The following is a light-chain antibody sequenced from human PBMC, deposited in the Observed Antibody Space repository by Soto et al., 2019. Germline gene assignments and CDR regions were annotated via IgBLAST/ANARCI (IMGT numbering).Light chain of an antibody. V-gene: IGLV2-14*02. Sequence: QSALAQPASVSGSPGQSITISCTGTSSDVGSYNLVSWYQQHPGKAPKLMIYEGGKRPSGVSDRFSGSKSGNTASLTISGLQAEDEADYYCSSYTSSYIYVFGTGTRSPS. CDR1: SSDVGSYNL. CDR2: EGG. J-gene: IGLJ1*01. CDR3: SSYTSSYIYV.